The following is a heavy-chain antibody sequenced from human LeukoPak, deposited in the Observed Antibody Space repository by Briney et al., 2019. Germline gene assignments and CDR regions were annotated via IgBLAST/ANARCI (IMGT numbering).Heavy chain of an antibody. D-gene: IGHD2-2*01. CDR2: IIPILGIA. V-gene: IGHV1-69*02. Sequence: GXGLEWMGRIIPILGIANYAQKFQGRVTITADKSTSTAYMELSSLRSEDTAVYYCARYCSSTSCSNGMDVWGQGTTVTVSS. J-gene: IGHJ6*02. CDR3: ARYCSSTSCSNGMDV.